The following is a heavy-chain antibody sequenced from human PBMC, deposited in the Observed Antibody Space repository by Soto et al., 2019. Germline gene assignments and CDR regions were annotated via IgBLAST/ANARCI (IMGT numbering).Heavy chain of an antibody. CDR3: ASFFFHGRGDHLDLHSFPTRRSSDL. Sequence: TVSLGSTVPQGPLNRGGYSWSGFWQSKGQGLEWIGYIYYSGTTKYNPSLKSRVSISVDTSKNQFSLKLPFVTAADTAVYYCASFFFHGRGDHLDLHSFPTRRSSDL. D-gene: IGHD2-8*01. V-gene: IGHV4-61*08. CDR2: IYYSGTT. CDR1: QGPLNRGGYS. J-gene: IGHJ2*01.